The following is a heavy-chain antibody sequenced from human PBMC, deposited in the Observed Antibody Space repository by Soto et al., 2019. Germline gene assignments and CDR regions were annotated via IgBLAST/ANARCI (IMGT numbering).Heavy chain of an antibody. Sequence: ASVKVSCPASGYTFTNYYLHWVRQAPGHGLEWMGMINPSGGGATSAQKFQDRVTMTRDTSTSTIYIELHSLRSEDTALYDCARDKGYTNPFECWGQGIRVTVSS. D-gene: IGHD3-16*02. V-gene: IGHV1-46*01. CDR2: INPSGGGA. J-gene: IGHJ4*02. CDR3: ARDKGYTNPFEC. CDR1: GYTFTNYY.